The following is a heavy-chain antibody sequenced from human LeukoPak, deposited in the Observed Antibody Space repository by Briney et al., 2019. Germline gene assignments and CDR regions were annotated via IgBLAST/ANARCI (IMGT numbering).Heavy chain of an antibody. D-gene: IGHD3-3*02. V-gene: IGHV4-4*09. Sequence: PSETLSLTCTVYGGSISSYYWSWIRQPPGKGLEWIGYIYTSGSTNYNPSLKSRVTISVDTSKNQFSLKLSSVTAADTAVYYCARHFLGASYMDVWGKGTTVTVSS. CDR2: IYTSGST. CDR1: GGSISSYY. CDR3: ARHFLGASYMDV. J-gene: IGHJ6*03.